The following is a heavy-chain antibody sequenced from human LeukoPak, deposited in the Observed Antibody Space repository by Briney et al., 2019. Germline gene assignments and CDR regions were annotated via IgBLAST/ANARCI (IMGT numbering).Heavy chain of an antibody. CDR3: ATAGYCSSTSCYQALGY. J-gene: IGHJ4*02. Sequence: ASVKVSCKASGYTFTGYYMHWVRQAPGQGLEWMGWINPNSGGTNYAQKFQGRVTMTRDTSISTTYMELSRLRSDDTAVYYCATAGYCSSTSCYQALGYWGQGTLVTVSS. CDR1: GYTFTGYY. V-gene: IGHV1-2*02. D-gene: IGHD2-2*01. CDR2: INPNSGGT.